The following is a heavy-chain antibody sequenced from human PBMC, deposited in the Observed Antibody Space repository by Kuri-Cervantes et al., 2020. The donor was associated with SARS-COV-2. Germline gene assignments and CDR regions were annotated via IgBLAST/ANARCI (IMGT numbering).Heavy chain of an antibody. CDR2: INHSGST. CDR3: ARVKSVVTPDIDY. J-gene: IGHJ4*02. D-gene: IGHD4-23*01. Sequence: GSLRLSCAVYGGSFSGYYWSWIRQPPGKGLEWIGGINHSGSTNYNPSLKSRVTISVDTSKNQFSLKLSSVTAADTAVYYCARVKSVVTPDIDYWGQGTLVTVSS. CDR1: GGSFSGYY. V-gene: IGHV4-34*01.